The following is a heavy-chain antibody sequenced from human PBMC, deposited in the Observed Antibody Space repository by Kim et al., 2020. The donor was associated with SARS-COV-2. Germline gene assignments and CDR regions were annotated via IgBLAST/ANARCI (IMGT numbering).Heavy chain of an antibody. V-gene: IGHV4-39*01. J-gene: IGHJ5*02. CDR2: VYYSGNT. CDR1: GGSISSSSYY. CDR3: ARQWGVIISSWFDP. D-gene: IGHD3-10*01. Sequence: SETLSLTCTVSGGSISSSSYYWGWIRQPPGRGLEWIGTVYYSGNTYYNPSLKSRVTISVDTSKNQFSLRLSSVTAADTAVYYCARQWGVIISSWFDPWGQGTLVTVSS.